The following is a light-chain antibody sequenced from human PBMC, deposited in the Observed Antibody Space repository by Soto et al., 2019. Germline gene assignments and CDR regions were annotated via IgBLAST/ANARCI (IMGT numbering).Light chain of an antibody. Sequence: EIVMTQSPATLSVSPGEKATLSCRASQSVSSNLAWYQQKPGQAPRLLIYGASTRATGIPARFSGSGSGTDFTLTISRLEPEDFAVYYCQQYGDSPPVTFGGGTKVDIK. CDR2: GAS. CDR3: QQYGDSPPVT. J-gene: IGKJ4*01. V-gene: IGKV3D-15*01. CDR1: QSVSSN.